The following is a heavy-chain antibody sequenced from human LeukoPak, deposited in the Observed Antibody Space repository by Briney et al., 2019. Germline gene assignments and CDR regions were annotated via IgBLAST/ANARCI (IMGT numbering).Heavy chain of an antibody. CDR1: GYIFTSYW. CDR3: ARLAYCGGDCYRTTRGYFQY. D-gene: IGHD2-21*02. Sequence: KRGESLKISCKGSGYIFTSYWIGWVRQLPGKGLEWMGIIYPGDSDTKYSPSFQGQVTISADKSINTIYLQWSSLKASDTAMYYCARLAYCGGDCYRTTRGYFQYWGQGTLVTVSS. V-gene: IGHV5-51*01. J-gene: IGHJ1*01. CDR2: IYPGDSDT.